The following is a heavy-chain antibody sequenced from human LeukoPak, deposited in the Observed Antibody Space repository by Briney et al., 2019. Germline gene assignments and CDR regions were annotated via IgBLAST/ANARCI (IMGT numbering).Heavy chain of an antibody. CDR2: MNPNSGNT. J-gene: IGHJ4*02. V-gene: IGHV1-8*01. CDR1: GYTFTSYD. Sequence: ASVKVSCKASGYTFTSYDINWVRQATGQGLEWMGWMNPNSGNTGYAQKFQGRVTMTRNTFISTAYMELSSLRSEDTAVYYCARGLAYCTNGVCYTWYFDYWGQGTLVTVSS. CDR3: ARGLAYCTNGVCYTWYFDY. D-gene: IGHD2-8*01.